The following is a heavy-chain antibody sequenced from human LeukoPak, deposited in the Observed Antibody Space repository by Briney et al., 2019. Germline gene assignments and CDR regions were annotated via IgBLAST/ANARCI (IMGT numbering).Heavy chain of an antibody. CDR2: INSDGSIT. Sequence: GGSLRLSCAASGFTFSNYRMHWVRQVPGKGLVWVSRINSDGSITTYADSVKGRFTISRDNAQNTLYLQMNSLRADDTAVYYCVRALNGNTDYWGQGTLVTVSS. CDR1: GFTFSNYR. D-gene: IGHD3-9*01. J-gene: IGHJ4*02. V-gene: IGHV3-74*01. CDR3: VRALNGNTDY.